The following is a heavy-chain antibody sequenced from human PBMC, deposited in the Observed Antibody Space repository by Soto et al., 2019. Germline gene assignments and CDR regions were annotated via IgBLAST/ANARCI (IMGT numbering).Heavy chain of an antibody. Sequence: QVQLQESGPGLVKPSETLSLTCTVSGGSISTYYWSWIRQPPGKGLEWIGYISYSGSTSYSPSLKRRVAISVDTSKNQFSLKLSSVTAADTAVYYCARGETKIDYWGQGTLVTVSS. D-gene: IGHD1-26*01. V-gene: IGHV4-59*01. CDR2: ISYSGST. CDR3: ARGETKIDY. CDR1: GGSISTYY. J-gene: IGHJ4*02.